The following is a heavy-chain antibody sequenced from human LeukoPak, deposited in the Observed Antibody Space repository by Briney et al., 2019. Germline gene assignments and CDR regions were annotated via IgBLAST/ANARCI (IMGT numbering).Heavy chain of an antibody. Sequence: GGSLRLSCAASGFTFSSYWMSWVRQAPGKGLEWVANIKQDGSEKYYVDSVKGRFTISRDNAKNSLYLQMNSLRAEDTAVYYCARDSDVIRYCSSTSCPGDHFDYWGQGTLVTASS. V-gene: IGHV3-7*01. D-gene: IGHD2-2*01. CDR3: ARDSDVIRYCSSTSCPGDHFDY. CDR1: GFTFSSYW. CDR2: IKQDGSEK. J-gene: IGHJ4*02.